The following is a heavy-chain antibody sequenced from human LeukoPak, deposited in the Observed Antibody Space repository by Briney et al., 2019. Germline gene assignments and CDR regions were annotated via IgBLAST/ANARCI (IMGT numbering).Heavy chain of an antibody. D-gene: IGHD3-22*01. CDR1: RFTVSSNY. Sequence: GGSLRLSCAASRFTVSSNYMTWVRQAAGKGLEWVSVTYSGGSTYYADSVKGRFTISRDNSKNTLYLQMNSLRAEDTAVYYCASMDSSGYYLPFDYWGQGTLVTVSS. CDR2: TYSGGST. CDR3: ASMDSSGYYLPFDY. V-gene: IGHV3-66*02. J-gene: IGHJ4*02.